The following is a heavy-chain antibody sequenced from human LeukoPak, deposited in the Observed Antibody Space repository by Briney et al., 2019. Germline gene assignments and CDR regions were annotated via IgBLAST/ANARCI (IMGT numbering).Heavy chain of an antibody. CDR3: ASSDYGARGDAFDI. Sequence: ASVKVSCKASGGAFSSYAISWVRQAPGQGLEWMGGIIPIFGTANYAQKFQGRVTITADESTSTAYMELSSLRSEDTAVYYCASSDYGARGDAFDIWGHGTMVTVSS. CDR2: IIPIFGTA. D-gene: IGHD4-17*01. CDR1: GGAFSSYA. J-gene: IGHJ3*02. V-gene: IGHV1-69*01.